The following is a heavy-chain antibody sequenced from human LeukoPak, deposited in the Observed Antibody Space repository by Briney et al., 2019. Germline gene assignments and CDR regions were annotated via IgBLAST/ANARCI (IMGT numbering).Heavy chain of an antibody. CDR3: ARGGYCSGGSCYLSHWYFDL. D-gene: IGHD2-15*01. J-gene: IGHJ2*01. V-gene: IGHV3-74*01. CDR2: INTDGSST. Sequence: PGGSLRLSCAASGFTFSSYWVHWVRQAPGKGLVWVSRINTDGSSTSYADSVKGRFTISRDNAKNTLYLQMNSLRAEDTAVYYCARGGYCSGGSCYLSHWYFDLWGRGTLVTVSS. CDR1: GFTFSSYW.